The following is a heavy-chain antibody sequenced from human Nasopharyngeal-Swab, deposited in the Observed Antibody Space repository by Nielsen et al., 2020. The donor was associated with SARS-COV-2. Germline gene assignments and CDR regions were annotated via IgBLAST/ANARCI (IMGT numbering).Heavy chain of an antibody. V-gene: IGHV3-30-3*01. CDR1: GFTFSSYA. CDR3: ARDLGGYMDV. Sequence: GESLKISCAASGFTFSSYAMHWVRQAPGKGLEWVAVMSYDGSNKYYADSVKGRFTISRDNSKNTLYLQMNSLRAEDTAVYYCARDLGGYMDVWGKGTTVTVSS. J-gene: IGHJ6*03. D-gene: IGHD3-16*01. CDR2: MSYDGSNK.